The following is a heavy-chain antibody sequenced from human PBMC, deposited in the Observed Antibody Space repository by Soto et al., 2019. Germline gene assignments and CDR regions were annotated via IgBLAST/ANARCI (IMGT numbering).Heavy chain of an antibody. CDR1: GFTFSSYS. V-gene: IGHV3-23*01. CDR2: IGTSAST. CDR3: ADLSRYCTSSNCD. Sequence: VRLLESGGGLVQPGGSLRLSCAASGFTFSSYSMSWVRQAPGKGLEWVSTIGTSASTYYGDYVRGRFTISRDNSRNTLYLQMNSLRAEDTAVYYCADLSRYCTSSNCDWGQGTLVTVSS. D-gene: IGHD2-2*01. J-gene: IGHJ4*02.